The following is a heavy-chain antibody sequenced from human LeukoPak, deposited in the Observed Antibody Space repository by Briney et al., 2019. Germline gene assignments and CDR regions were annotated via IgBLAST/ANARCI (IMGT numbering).Heavy chain of an antibody. J-gene: IGHJ5*02. V-gene: IGHV4-39*07. CDR2: IYYSGST. CDR3: ASALDDGVVNGWFDP. D-gene: IGHD3-3*01. Sequence: SETLSLTCTDSGGSISSSSYYWGWIRQPPGKGLEWIGSIYYSGSTYYNPSLKSRVTISVDTSKNQFSLKLSSVAAADTAVYYCASALDDGVVNGWFDPWGQGTLVTVSS. CDR1: GGSISSSSYY.